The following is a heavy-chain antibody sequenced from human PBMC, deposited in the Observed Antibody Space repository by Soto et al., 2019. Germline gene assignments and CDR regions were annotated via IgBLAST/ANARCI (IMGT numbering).Heavy chain of an antibody. V-gene: IGHV4-59*01. CDR3: ASYNYGDYAFDY. D-gene: IGHD4-17*01. CDR2: IYYSGST. CDR1: GGSISSYY. J-gene: IGHJ4*02. Sequence: PSETLSLTCTVSGGSISSYYWSWIRQPPGKGLEWIGYIYYSGSTNYNPSLKSRVTISVDTSKNQFSLKLSSVTAADTAVYYCASYNYGDYAFDYWGQGTLVTVSS.